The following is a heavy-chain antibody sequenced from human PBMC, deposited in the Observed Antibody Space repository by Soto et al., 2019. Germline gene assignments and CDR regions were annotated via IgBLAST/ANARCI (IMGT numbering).Heavy chain of an antibody. J-gene: IGHJ5*01. CDR2: IKEDGSER. V-gene: IGHV3-7*03. Sequence: GGSLRLSCEASGFRFSCCWMSWVRQAPGKGLEWVANIKEDGSERYHVDSVKGRFTISRDNAKSSLYLQMNGLRDEDTAVYYCVKGGNNFDSWGQGTLVTVSS. CDR3: VKGGNNFDS. CDR1: GFRFSCCW.